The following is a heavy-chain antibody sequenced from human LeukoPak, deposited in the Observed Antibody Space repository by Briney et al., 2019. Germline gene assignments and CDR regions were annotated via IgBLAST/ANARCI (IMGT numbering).Heavy chain of an antibody. CDR3: ARARPNWKPPDF. CDR1: GGSLSGFF. V-gene: IGHV4-4*08. J-gene: IGHJ4*02. D-gene: IGHD1-1*01. Sequence: SETLSLTCTVSGGSLSGFFWSWIRQPPGKGLEWIGYIFNSGSTAYNPSLKSRVTISEDTSNNQFSLKLNFATAADTAVYYCARARPNWKPPDFWGQGILVTVSS. CDR2: IFNSGST.